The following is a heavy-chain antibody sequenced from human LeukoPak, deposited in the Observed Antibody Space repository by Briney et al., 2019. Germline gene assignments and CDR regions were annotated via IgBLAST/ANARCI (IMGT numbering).Heavy chain of an antibody. J-gene: IGHJ3*02. V-gene: IGHV1-69*04. CDR3: ARDLGRRDAFDI. CDR2: IIPILGIA. CDR1: GYTFTSYY. Sequence: SVKVSCKASGYTFTSYYMHWVRQAPGQGLEWMGRIIPILGIANYAQKFQGRVTITADKSTSTAYMELSSLRSEDTAVYYCARDLGRRDAFDIWGQGTMVTVSS.